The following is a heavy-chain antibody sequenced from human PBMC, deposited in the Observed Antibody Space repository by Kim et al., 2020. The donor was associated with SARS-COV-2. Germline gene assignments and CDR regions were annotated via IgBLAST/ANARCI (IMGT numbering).Heavy chain of an antibody. CDR3: ARVRGVTVLLGYYYYGMDV. CDR1: GESFSGYY. J-gene: IGHJ6*02. CDR2: INHSGST. Sequence: SETLSLTCAVYGESFSGYYWSWIRQPPEKGLEWIGEINHSGSTNYNPSLKSRVTISVDTSKNQFSLKLSSVTAADTAVYYCARVRGVTVLLGYYYYGMDVWGQGTTVTVSS. V-gene: IGHV4-34*01. D-gene: IGHD3-10*01.